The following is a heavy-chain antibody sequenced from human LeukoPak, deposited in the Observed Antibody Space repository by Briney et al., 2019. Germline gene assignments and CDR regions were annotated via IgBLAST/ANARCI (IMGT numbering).Heavy chain of an antibody. CDR2: MNPNSGNT. CDR1: GYTFTSYD. V-gene: IGHV1-8*01. CDR3: ARGHNREYCGGDCYSRYFIYYYYYMDV. D-gene: IGHD2-21*02. Sequence: ASVKVSCKASGYTFTSYDINWVRQATGQGLEWMGWMNPNSGNTGYAQKFQGRVTMTRNTSISTAYMELSSLRSEDTAVYYCARGHNREYCGGDCYSRYFIYYYYYMDVWGKGTTVTISS. J-gene: IGHJ6*03.